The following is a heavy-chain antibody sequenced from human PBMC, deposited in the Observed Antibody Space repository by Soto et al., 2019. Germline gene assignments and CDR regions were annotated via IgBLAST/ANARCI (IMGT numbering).Heavy chain of an antibody. D-gene: IGHD2-15*01. V-gene: IGHV1-69*02. Sequence: QVQVVQSGAEVKKPGSSVKVSCKASGGTFSSYTISWVRQAPGQGLEWMGRIIPIIGIAKYAQKFQGRVTIPADKSTSTAYMELSSLRYVVTAVYYCAHGLWEESSDGYRGWFDPWGQGTLVTVSS. CDR1: GGTFSSYT. J-gene: IGHJ5*02. CDR3: AHGLWEESSDGYRGWFDP. CDR2: IIPIIGIA.